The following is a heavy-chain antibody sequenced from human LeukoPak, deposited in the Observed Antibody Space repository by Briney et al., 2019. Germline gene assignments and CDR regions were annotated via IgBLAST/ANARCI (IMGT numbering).Heavy chain of an antibody. Sequence: SVKVSCKASGGTFSSYAISWVRQAPGQGLEWMGGIIPIFGTANYAQKFQGRVTITADESTSTAYMELSSLRSEDTAVYYCARGTVAVAAYDYWGQGTLVTVSA. CDR2: IIPIFGTA. CDR3: ARGTVAVAAYDY. D-gene: IGHD6-19*01. J-gene: IGHJ4*02. CDR1: GGTFSSYA. V-gene: IGHV1-69*01.